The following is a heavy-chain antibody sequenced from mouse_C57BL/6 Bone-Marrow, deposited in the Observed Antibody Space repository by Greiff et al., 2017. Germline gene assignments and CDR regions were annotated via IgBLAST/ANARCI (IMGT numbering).Heavy chain of an antibody. CDR3: ARSHDYGSSYADAMDY. J-gene: IGHJ4*01. V-gene: IGHV1-82*01. D-gene: IGHD1-1*01. CDR2: IYPGAGDT. Sequence: VQLVESGPELVKPGASVKISCKASGYAFSSSWMNWVKQRPGKGLEWIGRIYPGAGDTNYNGKFKGKATLTADKSSSTAYMQLSSLTSEDSAVYFCARSHDYGSSYADAMDYGGQGTSVTVSS. CDR1: GYAFSSSW.